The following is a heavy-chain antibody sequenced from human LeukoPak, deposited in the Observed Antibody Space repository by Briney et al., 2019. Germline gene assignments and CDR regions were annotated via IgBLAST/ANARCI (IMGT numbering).Heavy chain of an antibody. CDR3: TTHSGNDLRS. CDR1: GLTFTSAW. Sequence: GGSLRLSCATSGLTFTSAWLTWVRQAPGKGLEWVGRVKSKSVGETTDYAAPVKGRFTISRDDSENTLYLQMNSLKTEDTAVYYCTTHSGNDLRSWGQGTLVTVSS. J-gene: IGHJ5*02. V-gene: IGHV3-15*01. D-gene: IGHD5-12*01. CDR2: VKSKSVGETT.